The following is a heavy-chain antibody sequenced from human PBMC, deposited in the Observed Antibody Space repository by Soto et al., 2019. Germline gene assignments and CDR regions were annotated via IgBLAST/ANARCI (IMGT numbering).Heavy chain of an antibody. CDR3: ARVGAEAGASIYYYYYGMDV. J-gene: IGHJ6*02. Sequence: SETLSLTCTVSGGSISNYYWTWIRLPPGKGLEWIGHIYYSGSTKYNPSLKSRGTISVDTSKNQFSLKLSSVTAADTAVYYCARVGAEAGASIYYYYYGMDVWGQGTTVT. V-gene: IGHV4-59*01. CDR1: GGSISNYY. CDR2: IYYSGST. D-gene: IGHD6-19*01.